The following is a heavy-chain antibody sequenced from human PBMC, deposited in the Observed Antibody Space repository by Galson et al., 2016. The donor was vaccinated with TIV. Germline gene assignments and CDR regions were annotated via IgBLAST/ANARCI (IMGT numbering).Heavy chain of an antibody. D-gene: IGHD3-22*01. Sequence: SVKVSCKASGYTFSKYGISWVRQAPGQGLEWMGWISGYSGNTNYARKLKGRVSMTTDTFTGTAFMEVRSLTSDDTAVYYCARDRGSMTMILVVDYYSGLDVWGQGTTVTVSS. V-gene: IGHV1-18*04. CDR3: ARDRGSMTMILVVDYYSGLDV. J-gene: IGHJ6*02. CDR2: ISGYSGNT. CDR1: GYTFSKYG.